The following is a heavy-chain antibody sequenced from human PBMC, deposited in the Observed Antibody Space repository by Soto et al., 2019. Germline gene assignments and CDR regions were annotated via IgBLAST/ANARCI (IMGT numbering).Heavy chain of an antibody. CDR2: ISHDGSEK. CDR1: GFMFSGYG. J-gene: IGHJ5*02. Sequence: QVQLVESGGGVVQPGDSLRLSCAASGFMFSGYGMHWIRQAPGKGLEWVAVISHDGSEKYYGDSVKRRCTVSRDNSNNTLFLQIDSLRAEDTAVYYCAKLVGGVKAIGAPGDWLDPWGQGTLVTVSS. CDR3: AKLVGGVKAIGAPGDWLDP. V-gene: IGHV3-30*18. D-gene: IGHD3-3*01.